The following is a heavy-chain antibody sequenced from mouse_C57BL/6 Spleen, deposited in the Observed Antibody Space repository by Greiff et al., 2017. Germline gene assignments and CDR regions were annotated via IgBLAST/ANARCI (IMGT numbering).Heavy chain of an antibody. CDR2: IDPSDSYT. J-gene: IGHJ3*01. CDR3: ARLTAQATWFAY. Sequence: QVQLQQSGAELVMPGASVKLSCKASGYTFTSYWMHWVKQRPGQGLEWIGEIDPSDSYTNYNQKFKGKSTLTVDKSSSTAYLQLSSLTSEDPAVYYCARLTAQATWFAYWGQGTLVTVSA. D-gene: IGHD3-2*02. V-gene: IGHV1-69*01. CDR1: GYTFTSYW.